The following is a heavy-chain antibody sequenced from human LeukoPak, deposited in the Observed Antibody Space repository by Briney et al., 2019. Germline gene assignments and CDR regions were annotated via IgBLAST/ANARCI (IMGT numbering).Heavy chain of an antibody. D-gene: IGHD3-22*01. V-gene: IGHV1-69*05. J-gene: IGHJ4*02. CDR1: GGTFSSYA. CDR3: ARDPLRSYYDSSGYYNY. CDR2: IIPIFGTA. Sequence: SVKVSCKASGGTFSSYAISWVRQAPGQGLEWMGRIIPIFGTANYAQKFQGRVTITTDESTSTAYKELSSLRSEDTAVYYCARDPLRSYYDSSGYYNYWGQGTLVTVSS.